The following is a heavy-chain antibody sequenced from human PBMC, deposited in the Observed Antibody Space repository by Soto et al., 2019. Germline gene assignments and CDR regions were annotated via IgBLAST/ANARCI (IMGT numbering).Heavy chain of an antibody. CDR3: AKDDHCSGGGCYGGFDS. J-gene: IGHJ4*02. V-gene: IGHV3-9*01. CDR2: ISWNNDVI. CDR1: GFTFDEFS. Sequence: VELLESGGGLIQPGRSLRLSCAASGFTFDEFSMHWVRQVPGKGPEWVSGISWNNDVIGYAGSVKGRFTISRDNAKNSLFLQMNGLRSEDTALYYCAKDDHCSGGGCYGGFDSWGQGVLVTVSP. D-gene: IGHD2-15*01.